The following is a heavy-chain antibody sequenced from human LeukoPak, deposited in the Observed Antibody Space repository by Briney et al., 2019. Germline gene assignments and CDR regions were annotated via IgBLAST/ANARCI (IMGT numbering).Heavy chain of an antibody. V-gene: IGHV1-2*02. CDR2: INPNSGGT. CDR3: ARGSPYYDFWSGYPSGY. Sequence: ASVKVSCKASGYTFTGYYMHWVRQAPGQGLEWMGWINPNSGGTNYAQKFQGRVIMTRDTSISTAYMELSRLRSDDTAVYYCARGSPYYDFWSGYPSGYWGQGTLVTVSS. CDR1: GYTFTGYY. J-gene: IGHJ4*02. D-gene: IGHD3-3*01.